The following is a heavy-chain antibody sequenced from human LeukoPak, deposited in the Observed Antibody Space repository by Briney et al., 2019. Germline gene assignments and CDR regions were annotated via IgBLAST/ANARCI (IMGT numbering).Heavy chain of an antibody. J-gene: IGHJ4*02. V-gene: IGHV4-39*07. Sequence: SETLSLTCTVSGGSISSVHYYWGWIRQPPGTGLEWLGSLYYTGYNYYNPSLKGRVTISLVTSKNQFFLKLTSVTAADTAVYYCATGPGLVSGRRLEYWGQGTLVTVSS. CDR2: LYYTGYN. CDR3: ATGPGLVSGRRLEY. CDR1: GGSISSVHYY. D-gene: IGHD2-15*01.